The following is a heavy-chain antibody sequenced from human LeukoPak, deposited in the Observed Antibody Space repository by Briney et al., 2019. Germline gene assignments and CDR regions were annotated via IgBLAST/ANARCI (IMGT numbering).Heavy chain of an antibody. D-gene: IGHD2-15*01. V-gene: IGHV4-39*01. CDR2: IYYSGST. CDR3: ARRGGGSWYYFDY. Sequence: PSETLSLTCTVSGGSISSGSSYWDWIRQPPGTGLEWIGNIYYSGSTNYNASLKSRVTISVDTSKNQFSLKLSSVTAADTALYYCARRGGGSWYYFDYWGQGTLVTVSS. J-gene: IGHJ4*02. CDR1: GGSISSGSSY.